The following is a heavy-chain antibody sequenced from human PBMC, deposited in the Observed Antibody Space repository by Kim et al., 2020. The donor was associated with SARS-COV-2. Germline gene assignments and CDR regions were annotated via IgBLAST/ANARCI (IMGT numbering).Heavy chain of an antibody. Sequence: GGSLRLSCAASGFTFSDHYMDWVRQAPGKGLEWVGRTRNKANSYTTEYAASVKGRFTISRDDSKNSLYLQMNSLKTEDTAVYYCARFLQGYYYEPGTSPLGAFDIWGQGTMVTVSS. D-gene: IGHD3-22*01. CDR3: ARFLQGYYYEPGTSPLGAFDI. J-gene: IGHJ3*02. V-gene: IGHV3-72*01. CDR2: TRNKANSYTT. CDR1: GFTFSDHY.